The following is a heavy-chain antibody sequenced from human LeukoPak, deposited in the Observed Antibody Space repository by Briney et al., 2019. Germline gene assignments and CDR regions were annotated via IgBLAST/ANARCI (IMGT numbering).Heavy chain of an antibody. D-gene: IGHD1-1*01. CDR1: GFTFSDYY. CDR2: ITTTSNI. J-gene: IGHJ5*02. CDR3: ARSAEPGVHDFDP. V-gene: IGHV3-11*06. Sequence: KPGGSLRLSCAVSGFTFSDYYMSWIRQAPGKGLEWLSYITTTSNIDYADSVRGRFTMSRDNARNSLYLQMNSLRDEDTAVYYCARSAEPGVHDFDPWGRGTLVTVSS.